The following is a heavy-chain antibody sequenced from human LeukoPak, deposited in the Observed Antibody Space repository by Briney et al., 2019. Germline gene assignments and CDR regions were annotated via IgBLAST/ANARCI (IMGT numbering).Heavy chain of an antibody. Sequence: GGSLRLSCAASGFSVSNNYMSWVRQAPGKGLEWVAVVSYDGGHKYYADSVKGRFTISRDTSSDTVSLQMNSLRVEDTALYYCARDRINMMVLGHDSGLDCWGQGTLVTASS. J-gene: IGHJ4*02. D-gene: IGHD3-22*01. CDR2: VSYDGGHK. CDR1: GFSVSNNY. CDR3: ARDRINMMVLGHDSGLDC. V-gene: IGHV3-30*03.